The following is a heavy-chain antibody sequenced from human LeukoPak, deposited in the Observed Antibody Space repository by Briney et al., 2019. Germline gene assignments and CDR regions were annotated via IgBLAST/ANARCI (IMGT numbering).Heavy chain of an antibody. V-gene: IGHV3-48*01. CDR3: AVVGSWFGDFDY. J-gene: IGHJ4*02. CDR1: GFTFSSYS. D-gene: IGHD3-10*01. CDR2: ISSSSSTI. Sequence: PGGSLRLSCAASGFTFSSYSMNWVRQAPGKGLEWVSYISSSSSTIYYADSVKVQFTMSKDKANLSLYLEMNSLRAEDTAVYYCAVVGSWFGDFDYWCRGTLVIVS.